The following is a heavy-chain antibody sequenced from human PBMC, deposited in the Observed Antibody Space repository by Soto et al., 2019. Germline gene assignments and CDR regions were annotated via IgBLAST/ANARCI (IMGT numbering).Heavy chain of an antibody. J-gene: IGHJ6*02. CDR1: GGSISSYY. CDR2: IYYSGST. D-gene: IGHD3-10*01. CDR3: ARGVLRAEGYYGMDV. V-gene: IGHV4-59*01. Sequence: SETLSLTCTVSGGSISSYYWSWIRQPPGKGLEWIGYIYYSGSTNYSPSLKSRVTISVDTSKNQFSLKLSSVTAADTAVYYCARGVLRAEGYYGMDVWGQGTTVTVYS.